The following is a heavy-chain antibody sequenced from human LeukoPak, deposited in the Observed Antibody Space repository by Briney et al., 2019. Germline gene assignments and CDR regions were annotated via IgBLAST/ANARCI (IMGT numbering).Heavy chain of an antibody. D-gene: IGHD3-22*01. CDR3: ASFRVGIVVVITADY. CDR2: IYYSGST. Sequence: PSETLSLTCTVSGGSISSYYWSWIRQPPGKGLEWIGYIYYSGSTNYNPSLKSRVTISVDTSKNQFSLKLSSVTAADTAVYYCASFRVGIVVVITADYWGQGTLVTVSS. V-gene: IGHV4-59*12. J-gene: IGHJ4*02. CDR1: GGSISSYY.